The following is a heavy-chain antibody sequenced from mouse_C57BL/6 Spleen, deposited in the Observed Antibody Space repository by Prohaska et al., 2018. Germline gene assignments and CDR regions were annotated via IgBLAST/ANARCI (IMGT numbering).Heavy chain of an antibody. V-gene: IGHV8-12*01. CDR3: ARREVDYAIAY. CDR2: IYWDDDK. J-gene: IGHJ3*01. D-gene: IGHD2-13*01. Sequence: QVTLKESGPGILQSSQTLSLTCSFSGFSLSTSGMGVSWIRQPSGKGLEWLAHIYWDDDKRYNPSLKSRLTSSKDTSRNQVFLKITSVDTADTATYYCARREVDYAIAYWGQGTLVTVSA. CDR1: GFSLSTSGMG.